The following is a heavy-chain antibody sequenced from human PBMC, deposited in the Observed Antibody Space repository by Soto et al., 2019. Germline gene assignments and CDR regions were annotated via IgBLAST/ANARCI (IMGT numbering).Heavy chain of an antibody. CDR2: IYYSGST. V-gene: IGHV4-59*08. CDR1: GGSISSYY. CDR3: ARYNWYFDL. J-gene: IGHJ2*01. Sequence: SDTLSLTCTVSGGSISSYYWIWIRQPPGKGLEWIGYIYYSGSTNYNPSLKSRVTISVDTSKNQFSLKLSSVTAADTAVYYCARYNWYFDLWGRGTLVTVSS.